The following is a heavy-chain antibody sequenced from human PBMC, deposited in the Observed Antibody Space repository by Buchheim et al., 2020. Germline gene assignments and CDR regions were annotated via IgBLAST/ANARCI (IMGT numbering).Heavy chain of an antibody. CDR1: GGSFSGYY. J-gene: IGHJ6*02. CDR3: ARGVTIFGVVIKDHYYYGMDV. D-gene: IGHD3-3*01. CDR2: INHSGST. V-gene: IGHV4-34*01. Sequence: QVQLQQWGAGLLKPSETLSLTCAIYGGSFSGYYWSWIRQPPGKGLEWIGEINHSGSTNYNPSLKSRVTISVDTSKNQSSLKLSSVTAADTAVYYCARGVTIFGVVIKDHYYYGMDVWGQGTT.